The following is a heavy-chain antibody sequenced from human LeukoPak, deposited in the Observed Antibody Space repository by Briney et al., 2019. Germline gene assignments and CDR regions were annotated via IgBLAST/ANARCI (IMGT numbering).Heavy chain of an antibody. D-gene: IGHD5-18*01. CDR3: ASGPVGYGSMDV. J-gene: IGHJ6*02. Sequence: SETLSLTCTVSGGFISSYYWSWIRQPPGKGLEWIGYIYDSGSTNYNPSLKSRVTISVDTSKNQFSLKLSSVTAADTAVYYCASGPVGYGSMDVWGQGTTVTVSS. V-gene: IGHV4-59*08. CDR1: GGFISSYY. CDR2: IYDSGST.